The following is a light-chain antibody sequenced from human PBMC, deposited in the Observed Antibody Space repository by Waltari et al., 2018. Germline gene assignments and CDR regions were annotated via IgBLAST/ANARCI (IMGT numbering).Light chain of an antibody. CDR3: QQYSDDWT. CDR2: RAS. Sequence: DIQMTQSPSTLSASVGDTVSITCRASQSINRWLAWYQLKPGKAPNRLIYRASTLESGVPSRFSGSESGAEFTLTISSLQPDDFATYYCQQYSDDWTFGQGTKVEIK. CDR1: QSINRW. V-gene: IGKV1-5*03. J-gene: IGKJ1*01.